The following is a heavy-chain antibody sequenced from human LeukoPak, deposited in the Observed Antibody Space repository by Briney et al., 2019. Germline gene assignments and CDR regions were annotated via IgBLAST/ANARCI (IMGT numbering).Heavy chain of an antibody. CDR1: GYTFSNYG. D-gene: IGHD2-15*01. CDR3: ARDSGLKDCSGVSCYRAFDI. Sequence: ASVKVSCKASGYTFSNYGISWVRQAPGRGLEWMGWISAYNGDTNYARKLQGRLTTTTDTSTSTAYMELRSLRSDDTAVYFCARDSGLKDCSGVSCYRAFDIWGQGTMITVSS. J-gene: IGHJ3*02. CDR2: ISAYNGDT. V-gene: IGHV1-18*01.